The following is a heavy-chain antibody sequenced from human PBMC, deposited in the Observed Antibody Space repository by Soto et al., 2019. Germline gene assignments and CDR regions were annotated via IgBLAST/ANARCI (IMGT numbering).Heavy chain of an antibody. D-gene: IGHD3-10*02. J-gene: IGHJ4*02. Sequence: SETLSLTCAVYGGSFSGYYCSWIRQPPGKGLEWIGEINHSGSTNYNPSLKSRVTISVDTSKNQFSLKLSSVTAADTAVYYCASLFGELYYFDYWGQGTLVTVSS. CDR2: INHSGST. V-gene: IGHV4-34*01. CDR3: ASLFGELYYFDY. CDR1: GGSFSGYY.